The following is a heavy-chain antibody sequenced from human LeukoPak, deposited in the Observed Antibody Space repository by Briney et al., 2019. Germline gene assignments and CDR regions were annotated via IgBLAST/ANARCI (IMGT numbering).Heavy chain of an antibody. CDR2: IYSGGST. Sequence: PGGSLRLSCAASGFTVSSNYMSWVRQAPGEGPEWVSVIYSGGSTYYADSVKGRFTISRDNSKNTLYLQMNSLRAEDTAVYYCARDFLDDSSGYSLGAHDAFDIWGHGTMVTVSS. CDR3: ARDFLDDSSGYSLGAHDAFDI. CDR1: GFTVSSNY. V-gene: IGHV3-66*01. J-gene: IGHJ3*02. D-gene: IGHD3-22*01.